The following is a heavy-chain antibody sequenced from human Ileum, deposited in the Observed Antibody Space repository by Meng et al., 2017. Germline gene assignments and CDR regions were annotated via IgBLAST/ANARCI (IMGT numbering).Heavy chain of an antibody. CDR3: ARGGGSYYHSDY. Sequence: QSVPRLVQPSHTLSPPCAISGASVSSNSAGWNWIRQSPSRGLEWLGRTYYRSKWFNEYAVSVKSRITINPDTSENQFSLQLNSVTPEDAAVYYCARGGGSYYHSDYWGQGTLVTVSS. J-gene: IGHJ4*02. D-gene: IGHD1-26*01. CDR2: TYYRSKWFN. V-gene: IGHV6-1*01. CDR1: GASVSSNSAG.